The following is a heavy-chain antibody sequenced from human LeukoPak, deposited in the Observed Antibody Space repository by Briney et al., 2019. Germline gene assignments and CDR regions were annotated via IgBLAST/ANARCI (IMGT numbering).Heavy chain of an antibody. CDR1: GGSISSGGYS. V-gene: IGHV4-30-2*01. CDR2: IYHSGST. J-gene: IGHJ4*02. D-gene: IGHD3-22*01. CDR3: ARYGTQDYYDSSGRFDY. Sequence: SETLSLTCAVSGGSISSGGYSWSWIRQPPGKGLEWIGYIYHSGSTYYNPSLKSRITISVDRSKNQFSLKLSSVTAADTAVYYCARYGTQDYYDSSGRFDYWGQGTLVTVSS.